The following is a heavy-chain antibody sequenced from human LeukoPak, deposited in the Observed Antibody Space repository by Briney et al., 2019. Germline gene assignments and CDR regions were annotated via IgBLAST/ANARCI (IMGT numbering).Heavy chain of an antibody. CDR3: ASGNSHAFDI. CDR2: ISYDGSNK. Sequence: GGSLRLSCAASGFTFSNYAIHWVRQAPGKGLEWVAVISYDGSNKYYADSVKGRFTISRDNSKNALYLQMNSLRAEDTAVYYCASGNSHAFDIWGQGTMVTVSS. V-gene: IGHV3-30-3*01. J-gene: IGHJ3*02. CDR1: GFTFSNYA.